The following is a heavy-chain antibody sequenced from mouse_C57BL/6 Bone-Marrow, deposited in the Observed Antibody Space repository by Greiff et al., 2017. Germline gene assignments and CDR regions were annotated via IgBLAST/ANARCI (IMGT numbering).Heavy chain of an antibody. CDR3: ARRGFWYVDV. CDR2: ISNGGGST. Sequence: EVKLVESGGGLVQPGGSLKLSCAASGFTFSDYYMYWVRQTPEKRLEWVAYISNGGGSTYYPETVKGRFTISRDNAKNTLYLQMSRLKSEVTAMYYCARRGFWYVDVWGTGTTVTVSS. J-gene: IGHJ1*03. CDR1: GFTFSDYY. D-gene: IGHD3-1*01. V-gene: IGHV5-12*01.